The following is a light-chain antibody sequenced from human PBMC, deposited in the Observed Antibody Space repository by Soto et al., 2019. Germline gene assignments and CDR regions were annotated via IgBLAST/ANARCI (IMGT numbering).Light chain of an antibody. CDR2: EVT. V-gene: IGLV2-14*01. J-gene: IGLJ3*02. Sequence: QSALTQPASVSGSPGQSITISCTGSNSDVGAYNFVCWHQQHPGKAPKLLISEVTIRPSGVSNRFSGSKSGNTASLTISGLQADDEADYYCSSYTTVRTGVFGGGTKLTVL. CDR1: NSDVGAYNF. CDR3: SSYTTVRTGV.